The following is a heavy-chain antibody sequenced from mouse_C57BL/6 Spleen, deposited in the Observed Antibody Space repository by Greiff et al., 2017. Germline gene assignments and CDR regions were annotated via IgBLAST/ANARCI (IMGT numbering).Heavy chain of an antibody. CDR3: AKYHGYYGYFDV. CDR1: GFTFSDYY. D-gene: IGHD2-2*01. J-gene: IGHJ1*03. V-gene: IGHV5-16*01. Sequence: EVQLVESEGGLVQPGSSMKLSCTASGFTFSDYYMAWVRQVPEKGLEWVANINYDGSSTYYLDSLKSRFIISRDNATNILYLQMSSLKSADTATYYCAKYHGYYGYFDVWGTGTTLTVSS. CDR2: INYDGSST.